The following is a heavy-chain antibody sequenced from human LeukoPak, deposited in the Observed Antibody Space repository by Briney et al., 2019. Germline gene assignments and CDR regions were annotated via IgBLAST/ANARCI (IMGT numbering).Heavy chain of an antibody. V-gene: IGHV4-59*01. CDR1: GGSISSKY. D-gene: IGHD3-10*01. Sequence: PSETLSLTCTVSGGSISSKYWSWIRQPPGKGLEWIGYIDYSGSTNYNPSLKSRVTISVDTSKKQFSLKLSSVTAVDTAVYYCARYVYGSGSYYSWFDPWGQGTLVTVSS. CDR3: ARYVYGSGSYYSWFDP. CDR2: IDYSGST. J-gene: IGHJ5*02.